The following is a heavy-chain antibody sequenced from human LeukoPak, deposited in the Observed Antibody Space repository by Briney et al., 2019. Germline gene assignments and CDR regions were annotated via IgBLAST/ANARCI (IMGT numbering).Heavy chain of an antibody. CDR1: GASISSYY. J-gene: IGHJ2*01. Sequence: SETLSLTCTVSGASISSYYWSWIRQPPGKGLEWITYIHYSGRTHYNPSLKSRVTISVDTSKNQFSLKLSSVTAADTAVYYCARAPPPYPSYWYFDLWGRGTLVTVSS. CDR2: IHYSGRT. D-gene: IGHD2-2*01. CDR3: ARAPPPYPSYWYFDL. V-gene: IGHV4-59*08.